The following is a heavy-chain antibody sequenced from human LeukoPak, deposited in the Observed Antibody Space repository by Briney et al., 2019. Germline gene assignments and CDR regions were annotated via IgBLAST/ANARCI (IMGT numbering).Heavy chain of an antibody. D-gene: IGHD3-10*01. J-gene: IGHJ4*02. V-gene: IGHV3-30*04. CDR2: ISYDGSNK. Sequence: GESLRLSCAASGFTFSSYAMHWVRQAPGKGLEWVAVISYDGSNKYYADSVKGRFTISRDNSKNTLYLQMNSLRAEDTAVYYCARDQDEVLYGSGSYYNRDPGGYWGQGTLVTVSS. CDR3: ARDQDEVLYGSGSYYNRDPGGY. CDR1: GFTFSSYA.